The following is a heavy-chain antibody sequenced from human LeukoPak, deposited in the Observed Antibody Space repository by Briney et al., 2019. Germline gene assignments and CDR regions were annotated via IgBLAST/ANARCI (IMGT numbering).Heavy chain of an antibody. J-gene: IGHJ6*03. Sequence: SETLSLTCGVSGEPFSGYYWSWIRQPPGKGLEWIGDISVSGSTNYNPSLKSRVTISVDPSKNQFSLKLTSMTAADTAVYFCVRGRTDYYYMDVWGKGTTVTVSS. CDR3: VRGRTDYYYMDV. CDR2: ISVSGST. V-gene: IGHV4-34*01. CDR1: GEPFSGYY.